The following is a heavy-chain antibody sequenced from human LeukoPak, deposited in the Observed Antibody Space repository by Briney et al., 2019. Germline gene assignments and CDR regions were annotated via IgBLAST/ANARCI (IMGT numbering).Heavy chain of an antibody. Sequence: PSETLSLTCTVSGGSISTYYWSWIRQPAGKGLEWIGRIYSSGSTNYNPSLKSRVTMSVDTSKNQFSLKLSSVTAADTAVYYCARDYGLGDYGGFDYWGQGTLVTVSS. CDR2: IYSSGST. CDR1: GGSISTYY. J-gene: IGHJ4*02. V-gene: IGHV4-4*07. D-gene: IGHD4-23*01. CDR3: ARDYGLGDYGGFDY.